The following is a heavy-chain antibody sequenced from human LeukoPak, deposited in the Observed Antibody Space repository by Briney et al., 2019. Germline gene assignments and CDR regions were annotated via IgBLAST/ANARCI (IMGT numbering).Heavy chain of an antibody. CDR1: GFTFSSHW. CDR2: INGYGSDT. CDR3: VTLRYGYGYNVDY. J-gene: IGHJ4*02. D-gene: IGHD5-18*01. Sequence: GGSLRLSCAASGFTFSSHWMHWIRHAPGKGLVWVPRINGYGSDTAYADSVKGRFTISRDNGKNTLYLQMNSLRAEDTAVYYCVTLRYGYGYNVDYWGQGTLVTVSS. V-gene: IGHV3-74*01.